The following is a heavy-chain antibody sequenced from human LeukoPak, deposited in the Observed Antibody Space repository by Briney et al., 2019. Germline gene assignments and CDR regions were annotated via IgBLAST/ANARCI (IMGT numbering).Heavy chain of an antibody. Sequence: GGSLRLSCAASGFTFSSYSMNWVRQAPGKGLEWVSSISSSSSYIYYADSVKGRFTISRDNAKNSLCLQMNSLRAEDTAVYYCAKARNYYGSGGCLDYWGQGTLVTVSS. D-gene: IGHD3-10*01. CDR1: GFTFSSYS. V-gene: IGHV3-21*04. CDR2: ISSSSSYI. CDR3: AKARNYYGSGGCLDY. J-gene: IGHJ4*02.